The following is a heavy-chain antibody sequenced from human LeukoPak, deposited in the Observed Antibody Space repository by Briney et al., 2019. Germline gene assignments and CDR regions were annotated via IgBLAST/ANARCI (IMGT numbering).Heavy chain of an antibody. D-gene: IGHD4-17*01. V-gene: IGHV3-7*03. Sequence: GGSLRLSCAASGFTSSRYWMSWVRQVPRKGLEWVANIKQDGSEKYYVDSVKGRFTISRDNAKNSLYLQMNSLRAEDTAMYYCARLATYDYDLVFDYWGQGTLVTVSS. CDR1: GFTSSRYW. J-gene: IGHJ4*02. CDR2: IKQDGSEK. CDR3: ARLATYDYDLVFDY.